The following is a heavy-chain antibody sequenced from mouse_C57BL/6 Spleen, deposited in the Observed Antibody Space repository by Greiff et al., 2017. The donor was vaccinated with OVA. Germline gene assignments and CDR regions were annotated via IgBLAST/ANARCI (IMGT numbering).Heavy chain of an antibody. V-gene: IGHV6-6*01. D-gene: IGHD1-2*01. J-gene: IGHJ2*01. CDR2: IRNKANNHAT. CDR3: HNYGTPFFDY. Sequence: EVKVVESGGGLVQPGGSMKLSCAASGFTFSDAWMDWVRQSPEKGLEWVAEIRNKANNHATYYAESVKGRFTISRDDSKSSDYLQRNSLRAEDTGIYYCHNYGTPFFDYWGQGTTLTVSS. CDR1: GFTFSDAW.